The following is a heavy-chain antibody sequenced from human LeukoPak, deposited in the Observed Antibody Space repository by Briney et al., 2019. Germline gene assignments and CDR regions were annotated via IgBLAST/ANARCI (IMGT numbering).Heavy chain of an antibody. CDR1: GFPFSSYA. CDR2: ISNSDDST. V-gene: IGHV3-23*01. Sequence: GGSLRVSCAASGFPFSSYAMSWVRQAPGKGLEWVSTISNSDDSTYYADSVKGRFTISRDNSENTLFLRMNSLRAEDTAVYYCAKATGYLLWGQGTLVIVSS. J-gene: IGHJ4*02. D-gene: IGHD1-14*01. CDR3: AKATGYLL.